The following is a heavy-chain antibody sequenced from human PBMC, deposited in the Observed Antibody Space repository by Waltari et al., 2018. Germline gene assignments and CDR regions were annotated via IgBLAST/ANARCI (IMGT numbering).Heavy chain of an antibody. Sequence: QVQLVQSGAEVKRPGASVKVSCKTSGYTFIRYGVDWVRQAPGQGLEWMGWSSPSDGHTNYAQKFQGRVTMTTDTSTSTAYMELRDLRSDDTAIYYCARFPGYSSGWYDNWGQGTLVTVSS. D-gene: IGHD6-19*01. CDR2: SSPSDGHT. V-gene: IGHV1-18*01. CDR3: ARFPGYSSGWYDN. CDR1: GYTFIRYG. J-gene: IGHJ4*02.